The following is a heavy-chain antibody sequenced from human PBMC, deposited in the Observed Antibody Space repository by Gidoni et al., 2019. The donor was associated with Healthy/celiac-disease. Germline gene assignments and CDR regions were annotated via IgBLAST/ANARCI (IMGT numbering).Heavy chain of an antibody. V-gene: IGHV1-2*04. CDR1: GYTFTGYY. Sequence: QVQLVQSGAEVKKPGASVKVSCKASGYTFTGYYMHWVRQAPGQGLEWMGWINPNSGGTNYAQKFQGWVTMTRDTSISTAYMELSRLRSDDTAVYYCARDSSRYNWIGYYYYYGMDVWGQGTTVTVSS. J-gene: IGHJ6*02. CDR3: ARDSSRYNWIGYYYYYGMDV. D-gene: IGHD1-20*01. CDR2: INPNSGGT.